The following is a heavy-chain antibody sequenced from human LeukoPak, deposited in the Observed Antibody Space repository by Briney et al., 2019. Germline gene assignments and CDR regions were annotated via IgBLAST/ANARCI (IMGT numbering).Heavy chain of an antibody. D-gene: IGHD3-10*01. V-gene: IGHV3-74*01. CDR1: GFTFTNYW. CDR2: SKSDGRGT. Sequence: GGSLRLSCAASGFTFTNYWMHWVRQAPGKGLVWVSRSKSDGRGTTYADSVKGRFTISRDNAKNTLYLQMNSLRAEDTAVYYCAISTFGELSLFDYWGQGTLVTVSS. J-gene: IGHJ4*02. CDR3: AISTFGELSLFDY.